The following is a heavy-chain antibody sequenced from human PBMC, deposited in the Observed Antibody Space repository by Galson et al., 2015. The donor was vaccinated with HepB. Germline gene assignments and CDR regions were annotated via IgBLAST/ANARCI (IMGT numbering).Heavy chain of an antibody. D-gene: IGHD3-22*01. CDR2: TYYRSKWYN. V-gene: IGHV6-1*01. CDR1: GDSVSSNSAA. CDR3: ARGYYYDSSGYHNYFDY. Sequence: ISGDSVSSNSAAWNWIRPSPSRGLEWLGRTYYRSKWYNDYAVSVKSRITINPDTSKNQFSLQLNSVTPEDTAVYYCARGYYYDSSGYHNYFDYWGQGTLVTVSS. J-gene: IGHJ4*02.